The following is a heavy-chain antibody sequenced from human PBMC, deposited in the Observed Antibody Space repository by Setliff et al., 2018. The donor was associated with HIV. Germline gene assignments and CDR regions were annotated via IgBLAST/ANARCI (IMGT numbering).Heavy chain of an antibody. CDR3: ARSGIGNPFDY. J-gene: IGHJ4*02. CDR1: GGSISSGGYY. D-gene: IGHD3-10*01. V-gene: IGHV4-31*02. CDR2: IYYSGST. Sequence: PSETLSLTCTVSGGSISSGGYYWSWIRQHPGKGLEWIGYIYYSGSTYYNPSLKSRVTISVDTSKNQFSLKLSSVTAADTAVYYCARSGIGNPFDYWGPGTLVTVSS.